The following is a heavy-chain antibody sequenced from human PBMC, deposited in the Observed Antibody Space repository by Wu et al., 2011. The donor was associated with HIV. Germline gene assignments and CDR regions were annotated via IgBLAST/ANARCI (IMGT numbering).Heavy chain of an antibody. CDR3: VRGYCSGDNCYSPLTVFDI. D-gene: IGHD2-15*01. J-gene: IGHJ3*02. Sequence: QVQLVQSGAEVKKPGSSVKVSCKASGGTFSSFAISWVRQASGQGLEWMGGIIPKLNAPNYAHKFQGRITISADMSTSTSYLELSSLRSDDTAVYYCVRGYCSGDNCYSPLTVFDIWGQGTMVTVSS. CDR1: GGTFSSFA. V-gene: IGHV1-69*14. CDR2: IIPKLNAP.